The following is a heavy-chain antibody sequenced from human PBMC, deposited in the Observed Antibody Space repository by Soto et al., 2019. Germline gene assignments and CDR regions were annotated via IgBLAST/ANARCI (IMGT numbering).Heavy chain of an antibody. V-gene: IGHV3-20*04. J-gene: IGHJ6*04. D-gene: IGHD6-19*01. CDR3: ASLPGHRSGRLNYYGMDL. CDR1: RFSFDDYA. Sequence: EVQLVESGGGVVRPGGSLRLSCAASRFSFDDYAMTWVRQAPGKGLEWVSGISWNGGDKDYAESVKGRFTISRDNANNSLFLQMNSLGAQATALDYGASLPGHRSGRLNYYGMDLWGKGTTVTVSS. CDR2: ISWNGGDK.